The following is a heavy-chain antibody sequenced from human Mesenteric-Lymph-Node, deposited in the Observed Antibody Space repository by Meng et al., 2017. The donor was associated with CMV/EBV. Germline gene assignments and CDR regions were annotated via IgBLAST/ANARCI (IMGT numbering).Heavy chain of an antibody. V-gene: IGHV3-21*01. CDR3: ARAKLGYGYDAFDI. D-gene: IGHD5-12*01. J-gene: IGHJ3*02. CDR1: GFTFSSYS. Sequence: GGSLRLSCAASGFTFSSYSMNWVRQAPGKGLEWVSCISSTSTYIYYADSVKGRFTISRDNAKNSLYLQMNSLRAEDTAIYYCARAKLGYGYDAFDIWGRGTMVTVSS. CDR2: ISSTSTYI.